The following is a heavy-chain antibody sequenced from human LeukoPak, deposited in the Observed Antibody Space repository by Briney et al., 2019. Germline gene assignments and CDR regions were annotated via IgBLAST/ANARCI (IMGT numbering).Heavy chain of an antibody. V-gene: IGHV1-18*01. CDR3: ARDSTIAARLLFAYYYMDV. CDR2: ISAYNGNT. D-gene: IGHD6-6*01. CDR1: GYTFTSYG. J-gene: IGHJ6*03. Sequence: GASVKVSCKASGYTFTSYGISWVRQAPGQGLEWMGWISAYNGNTNYAQKLQGRVTMPTDTSTSTAYMELRSLRSDDTAVYYCARDSTIAARLLFAYYYMDVWGKGTTVTVSS.